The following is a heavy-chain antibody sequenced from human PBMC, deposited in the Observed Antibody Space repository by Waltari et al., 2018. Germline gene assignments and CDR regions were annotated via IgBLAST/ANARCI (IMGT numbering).Heavy chain of an antibody. D-gene: IGHD6-19*01. CDR3: ARMVYSSGWLIDY. J-gene: IGHJ4*02. CDR1: GFTFSSYG. Sequence: QVQLVESGGGVVQPGRSLRLSCAASGFTFSSYGMPWVRQAPGKGLEWVSVIYSGGSTYYADSVKGRFTISRDNSKNTLYLQMNSLRAEDTAVYYCARMVYSSGWLIDYWGQGTLVTVSS. V-gene: IGHV3-NL1*01. CDR2: IYSGGST.